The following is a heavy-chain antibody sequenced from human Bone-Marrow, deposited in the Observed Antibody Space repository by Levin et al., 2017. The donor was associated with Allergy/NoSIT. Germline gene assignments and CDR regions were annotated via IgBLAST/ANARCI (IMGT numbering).Heavy chain of an antibody. Sequence: GGSLRLSCAASGFTFSTHSLNWVRQAPGKGLEWVSYISSGSSTIYYADSVKGRFIISRDDAKNSLYLDMNGLRAEDTAVYFCARKNYYDSSGIIDYWGRGTLVTVSS. CDR2: ISSGSSTI. J-gene: IGHJ4*02. CDR1: GFTFSTHS. CDR3: ARKNYYDSSGIIDY. V-gene: IGHV3-48*04. D-gene: IGHD3-22*01.